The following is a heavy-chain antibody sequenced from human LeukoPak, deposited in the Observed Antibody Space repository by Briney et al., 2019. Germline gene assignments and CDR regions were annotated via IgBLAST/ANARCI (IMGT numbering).Heavy chain of an antibody. CDR1: GFTFSSYE. Sequence: PGRSLRLSCAASGFTFSSYEMNWVRQAPGKGLEWVSYISSSGSTIYYADSVKGRFTISRDNAKNSLYLQMNSLRAEDTAVYYCARDRYDFWSGYSLNWFDPWGQGTLVTVSS. J-gene: IGHJ5*02. D-gene: IGHD3-3*01. CDR2: ISSSGSTI. V-gene: IGHV3-48*03. CDR3: ARDRYDFWSGYSLNWFDP.